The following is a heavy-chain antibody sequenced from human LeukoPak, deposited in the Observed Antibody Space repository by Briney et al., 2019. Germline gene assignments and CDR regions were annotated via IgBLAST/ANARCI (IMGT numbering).Heavy chain of an antibody. V-gene: IGHV1-69*05. Sequence: GASVKVSCKASGGTFSSYAISWVRQAPGQGLEWMGGIIPIFGTANYAQKFQGRVTITTDESTSTAYMELSSLRSEDTAVYYCARENYYGSGSYYPFDYWGQGTLVTVSS. D-gene: IGHD3-10*01. CDR3: ARENYYGSGSYYPFDY. CDR1: GGTFSSYA. CDR2: IIPIFGTA. J-gene: IGHJ4*02.